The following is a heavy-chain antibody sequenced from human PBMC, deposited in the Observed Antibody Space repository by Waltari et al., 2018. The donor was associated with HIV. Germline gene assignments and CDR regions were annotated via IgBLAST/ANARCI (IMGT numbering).Heavy chain of an antibody. Sequence: QVRLRESGPGLVRPSQTLSLTCTVSGGSIGRGDHSWNWLRQLPGRGLEWIGYVFDRGTTYYNPSLSNRVTISLDTSKNQVSLNLSSVTAADTAVYYCSRGDLGYGYDNYFDYWGQGTLLTVSS. CDR3: SRGDLGYGYDNYFDY. V-gene: IGHV4-30-4*08. D-gene: IGHD3-22*01. CDR1: GGSIGRGDHS. CDR2: VFDRGTT. J-gene: IGHJ4*02.